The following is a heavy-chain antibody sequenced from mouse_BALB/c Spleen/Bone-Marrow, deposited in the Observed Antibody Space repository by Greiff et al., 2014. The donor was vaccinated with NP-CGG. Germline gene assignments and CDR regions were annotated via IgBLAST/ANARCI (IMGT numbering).Heavy chain of an antibody. Sequence: VQGVESGGGLVKPGGSLKLSCAASGFIFSDYYMYWVRQTPEKRLEWVATISDGGGYTYYPDSVWGRFTISRDNAKNNLYLQMSSLKSEVAAMYYCARSGERFGAMDYWGQGTSVTVFS. CDR3: ARSGERFGAMDY. V-gene: IGHV5-4*02. D-gene: IGHD3-1*01. J-gene: IGHJ4*01. CDR1: GFIFSDYY. CDR2: ISDGGGYT.